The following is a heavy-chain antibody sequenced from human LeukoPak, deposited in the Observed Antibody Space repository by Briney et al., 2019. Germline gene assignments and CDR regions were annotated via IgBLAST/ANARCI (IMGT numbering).Heavy chain of an antibody. D-gene: IGHD6-13*01. CDR3: AKGARRVIAAAGTDY. J-gene: IGHJ4*02. CDR1: GFTFSSYA. Sequence: GGSLRLSCAASGFTFSSYAMSWVRQAPGQGLEWVSSISGSGGSTYYADSVKGRFTISRDNSKNTLYLQMNSLRAEDAAVYYCAKGARRVIAAAGTDYWGQGTLVTVSS. CDR2: ISGSGGST. V-gene: IGHV3-23*01.